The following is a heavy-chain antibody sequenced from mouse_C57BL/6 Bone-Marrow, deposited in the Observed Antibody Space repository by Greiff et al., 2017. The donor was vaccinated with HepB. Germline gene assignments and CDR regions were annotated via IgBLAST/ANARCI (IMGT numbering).Heavy chain of an antibody. Sequence: EVNVVESEGGLVQPGSSMKLSCTASGFTFSDYYMAWVRQVPEKGLEWVANINYDGSSTYYLDSLKSRFIISRDNAKNILYLQMSSLKSEDTATYYCARVDGYYFDYWGQGTTLTVSS. CDR2: INYDGSST. D-gene: IGHD2-3*01. CDR1: GFTFSDYY. V-gene: IGHV5-16*01. J-gene: IGHJ2*01. CDR3: ARVDGYYFDY.